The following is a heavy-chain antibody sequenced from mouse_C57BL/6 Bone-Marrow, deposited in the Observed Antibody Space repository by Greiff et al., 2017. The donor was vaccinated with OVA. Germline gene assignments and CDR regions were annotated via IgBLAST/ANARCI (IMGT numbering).Heavy chain of an antibody. Sequence: EVQLVESGPELVKPGASVKMSCKASGYTFTDYNMHWVKQSHGKSLEWIGYINPNNGGTSYNQKFKGKATLTVNKSSSTAYMELRSLTSEDSAVYYCAYSNYLWYFDVWGTGTTVTVSS. CDR2: INPNNGGT. J-gene: IGHJ1*03. D-gene: IGHD2-5*01. CDR3: AYSNYLWYFDV. V-gene: IGHV1-22*01. CDR1: GYTFTDYN.